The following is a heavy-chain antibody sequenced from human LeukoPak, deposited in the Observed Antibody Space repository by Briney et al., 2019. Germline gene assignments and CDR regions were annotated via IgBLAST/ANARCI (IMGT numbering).Heavy chain of an antibody. CDR2: IYTSGST. CDR3: AASRGSYFWFDP. Sequence: SETLSLTCTVSGGSISSGSYYWSWIRQPAGKGLEWIGRIYTSGSTNYNPSLKSRVTISVDTSKNQFSLKLSSVTAADTAVYYCAASRGSYFWFDPWGQGTLVTVSS. J-gene: IGHJ5*02. D-gene: IGHD1-26*01. V-gene: IGHV4-61*02. CDR1: GGSISSGSYY.